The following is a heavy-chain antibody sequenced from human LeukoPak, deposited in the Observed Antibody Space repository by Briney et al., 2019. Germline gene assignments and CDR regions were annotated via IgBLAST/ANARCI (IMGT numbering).Heavy chain of an antibody. CDR3: ARIVGASDY. Sequence: SETLSLTCTVSGGSISSSSYYWGWIRQPPGKGPEWIGSIYYSGSTYYNPSLKSRVTISVDTSKNQFSLKLSSVTAADTAVYYCARIVGASDYWGQGTLVTVSS. J-gene: IGHJ4*02. V-gene: IGHV4-39*01. CDR2: IYYSGST. CDR1: GGSISSSSYY. D-gene: IGHD1-26*01.